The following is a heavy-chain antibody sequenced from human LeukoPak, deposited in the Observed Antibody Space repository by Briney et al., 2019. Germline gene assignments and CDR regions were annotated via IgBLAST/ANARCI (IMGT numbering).Heavy chain of an antibody. CDR1: GGSISSYY. V-gene: IGHV4-59*01. CDR3: ARGRGVTDY. CDR2: IYYSGST. J-gene: IGHJ4*02. D-gene: IGHD3-10*01. Sequence: SETLSLTCTVSGGSISSYYWSWIRQPPGKGLEWIGYIYYSGSTNYNPSLKSRVTISIDTSKNQFSLRLSSVTAADTAVYYCARGRGVTDYWGQGTLVTVSS.